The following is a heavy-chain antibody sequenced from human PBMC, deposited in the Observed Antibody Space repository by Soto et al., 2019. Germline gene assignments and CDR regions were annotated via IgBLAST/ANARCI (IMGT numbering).Heavy chain of an antibody. Sequence: QVQLQESGPGLVKPSQTLSLTCTVSGGSISSGGYYWSWIRQHPGKGLEWIGYIYYSWSTYYNPSLKSRVTISVDTSKNQFSLKLSSVTAADTAVYYCARDRSGGNSYFDYWGQGTLVTVSS. V-gene: IGHV4-31*03. CDR2: IYYSWST. CDR3: ARDRSGGNSYFDY. J-gene: IGHJ4*02. CDR1: GGSISSGGYY. D-gene: IGHD2-21*02.